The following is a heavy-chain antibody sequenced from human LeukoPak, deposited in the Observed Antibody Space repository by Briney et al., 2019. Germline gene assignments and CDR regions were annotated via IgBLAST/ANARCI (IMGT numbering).Heavy chain of an antibody. Sequence: GGSLRLSCAASGFTFSDYYMSWIRQAPGKGLEWVAYIGSGDNTIHYADSLKGRFTISRDNAKNSLHLQMNILRADDTAVYYCARAHYDFWIGHTQCFQYWGQGTLVTVSS. V-gene: IGHV3-11*01. J-gene: IGHJ1*01. CDR3: ARAHYDFWIGHTQCFQY. CDR1: GFTFSDYY. D-gene: IGHD3-3*01. CDR2: IGSGDNTI.